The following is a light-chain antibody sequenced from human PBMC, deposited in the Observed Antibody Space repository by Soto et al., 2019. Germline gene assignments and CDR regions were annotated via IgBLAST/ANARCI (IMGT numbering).Light chain of an antibody. V-gene: IGKV1-8*01. J-gene: IGKJ3*01. CDR2: AAV. CDR3: QQYYRYPFT. Sequence: AIRMTQSPSSFSASTGDRVTITCRASQGMSSYLAWYQQKPGRAPKLLIYAAVSLQSGVPSRFSGSGSGTHFTLTIRSLQSEDFATYYCQQYYRYPFTFGPGTTVDIK. CDR1: QGMSSY.